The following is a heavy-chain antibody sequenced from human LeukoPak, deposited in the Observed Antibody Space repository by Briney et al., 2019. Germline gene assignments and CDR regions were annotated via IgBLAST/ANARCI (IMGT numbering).Heavy chain of an antibody. Sequence: PGGSLRLSCAASGFTFSSYAMSWVRQAPGKGLEWVSAISDSGAYTYNADSVKGRFTISRDNSKNTLYLQMNSLRAEDTAVYYCATGYGSGSSHKNWFDPWGQGTLVTVS. D-gene: IGHD3-10*01. V-gene: IGHV3-23*01. J-gene: IGHJ5*02. CDR1: GFTFSSYA. CDR3: ATGYGSGSSHKNWFDP. CDR2: ISDSGAYT.